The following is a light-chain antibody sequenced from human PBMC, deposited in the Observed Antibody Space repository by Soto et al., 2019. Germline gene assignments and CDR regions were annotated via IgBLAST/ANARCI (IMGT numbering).Light chain of an antibody. V-gene: IGKV1-5*03. CDR1: QSVSIW. J-gene: IGKJ1*01. CDR3: QQFNTSPWT. Sequence: DIQVTKSPSTLRASEGDCICISWRASQSVSIWLAWYQQKPGRAPKLLIYKSSILESGVPSRFSGSGSGTEFTLTISSLQPDDFATYYCQQFNTSPWTFGQGTKVDIK. CDR2: KSS.